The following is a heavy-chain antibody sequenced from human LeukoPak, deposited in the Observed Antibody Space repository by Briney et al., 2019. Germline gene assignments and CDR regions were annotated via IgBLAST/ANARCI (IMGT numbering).Heavy chain of an antibody. V-gene: IGHV3-33*06. J-gene: IGHJ4*02. CDR1: GFTFSSYG. CDR2: IWYDGSNK. CDR3: AKDVAPYYYDSSGYPYYFDY. D-gene: IGHD3-22*01. Sequence: GGSLRFSCAASGFTFSSYGMHWVRQAPGKGLEWVAVIWYDGSNKYYADSVKGRFTISRDNSKNTLYLQMNSLRAEDTAVYYCAKDVAPYYYDSSGYPYYFDYWGQGTLVTVSS.